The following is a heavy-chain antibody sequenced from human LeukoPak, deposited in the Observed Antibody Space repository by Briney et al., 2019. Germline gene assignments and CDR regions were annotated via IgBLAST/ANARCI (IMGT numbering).Heavy chain of an antibody. CDR1: GFTFSSYS. V-gene: IGHV3-21*01. CDR2: ISSSSSYI. D-gene: IGHD6-19*01. CDR3: AREAPHSSGWYLKRGYFDY. J-gene: IGHJ4*02. Sequence: SGGSLRLSCAASGFTFSSYSMNWVRQAPGKGLEWVSSISSSSSYIYYADSVKGRFTISRDNAKNSLYLQMNSLRAEDTAVYYCAREAPHSSGWYLKRGYFDYWGQGTLVTVSS.